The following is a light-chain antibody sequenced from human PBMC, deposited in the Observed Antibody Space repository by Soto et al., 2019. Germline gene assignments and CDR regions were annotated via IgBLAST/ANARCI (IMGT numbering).Light chain of an antibody. Sequence: DIVMTQSPLSLPVTPGEPASISCRSSQSLLHSNGYNYLDWYLQKPGQSPQLLIYLGSNRASGVPDRFSGSGSGTDSTLKISSMEAEDVGVYYCMQTLQSPPYTFGQGTKLEIK. CDR2: LGS. J-gene: IGKJ2*01. CDR3: MQTLQSPPYT. CDR1: QSLLHSNGYNY. V-gene: IGKV2-28*01.